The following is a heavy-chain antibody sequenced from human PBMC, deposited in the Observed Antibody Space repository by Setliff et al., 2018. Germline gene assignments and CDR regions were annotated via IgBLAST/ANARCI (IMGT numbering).Heavy chain of an antibody. D-gene: IGHD5-18*01. CDR3: ARAPSVELVTIRTNSWFTY. CDR1: GYTLRNYA. CDR2: ISVYNGDT. Sequence: ASVKVSCKASGYTLRNYAFAWVRQAPGQGLEWVGWISVYNGDTNYAQKFQGRVTLTTDTSTSTAYMELRSLTSDDSAFYYCARAPSVELVTIRTNSWFTYWGQGTLVTVSS. J-gene: IGHJ4*02. V-gene: IGHV1-18*01.